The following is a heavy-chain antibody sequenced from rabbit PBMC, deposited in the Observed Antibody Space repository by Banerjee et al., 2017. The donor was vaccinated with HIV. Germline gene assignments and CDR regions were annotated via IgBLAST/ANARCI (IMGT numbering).Heavy chain of an antibody. CDR1: GFSFSSSYY. D-gene: IGHD1-1*01. Sequence: QSLEESGGDLVKPGASLTLTCTASGFSFSSSYYMCWVRQAPGKGLEWIACIYAASTGTTYYASWAKGRFTISKTSSTTVTLQMTSLTAADTATYFCARGYGTSSGGYLYYGMDLWGPGTLVTVS. CDR3: ARGYGTSSGGYLYYGMDL. J-gene: IGHJ6*01. CDR2: IYAASTGTT. V-gene: IGHV1S40*01.